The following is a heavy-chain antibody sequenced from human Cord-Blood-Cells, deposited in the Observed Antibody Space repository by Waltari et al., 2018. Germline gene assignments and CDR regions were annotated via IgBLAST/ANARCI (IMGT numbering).Heavy chain of an antibody. CDR2: MNPNSGST. CDR1: GYTFTSYD. Sequence: QVQLVQSGAEVKKPGASVKVSCKASGYTFTSYDINWVRQATGQGLEWMGWMNPNSGSTGYAQKCQGRVTMTRNTSISTAYMGLSSLGSDDTDLYYCARGRYDYIWGSYRDAFDIWGQGTMVTVSS. D-gene: IGHD3-16*02. V-gene: IGHV1-8*01. J-gene: IGHJ3*02. CDR3: ARGRYDYIWGSYRDAFDI.